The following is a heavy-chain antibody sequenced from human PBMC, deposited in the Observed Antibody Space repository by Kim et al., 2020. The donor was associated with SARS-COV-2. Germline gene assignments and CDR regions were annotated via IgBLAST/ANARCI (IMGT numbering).Heavy chain of an antibody. CDR2: IYYSGST. CDR1: GGSISSYY. V-gene: IGHV4-59*01. J-gene: IGHJ6*02. CDR3: ARDWEQQWPTKYYYGMDV. D-gene: IGHD6-19*01. Sequence: SETLSLTCTVSGGSISSYYWSWIRQPPGKGLEWIGYIYYSGSTNYNPSLKSRVTISVDTSKNQFSLKLSSVTAADTAVYYCARDWEQQWPTKYYYGMDVWGQGTTVTVSS.